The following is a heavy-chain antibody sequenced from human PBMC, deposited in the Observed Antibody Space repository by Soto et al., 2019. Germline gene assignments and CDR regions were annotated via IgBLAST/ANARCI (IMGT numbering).Heavy chain of an antibody. CDR1: GGSISSGNYY. D-gene: IGHD3-9*01. CDR2: IYHRGTT. Sequence: SETLSLTCTVSGGSISSGNYYWSWVRQHPGKGLEWIGYIYHRGTTYYNPSLKSRVTISVDTSKNQFSLKVSSVTAADTAVYYCARASFDYLWPSDYWGQGPLVTVSS. CDR3: ARASFDYLWPSDY. J-gene: IGHJ4*02. V-gene: IGHV4-31*03.